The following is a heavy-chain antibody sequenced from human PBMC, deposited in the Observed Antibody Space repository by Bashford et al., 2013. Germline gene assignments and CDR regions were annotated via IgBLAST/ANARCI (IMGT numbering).Heavy chain of an antibody. Sequence: GGSLRLSCAASGFIFDDYAMHWVRQAPGKGLEWVSVISWNSGNIGYADSVKGRFTISRDNGKNSLFLQMDSLRAEDTAFYYCAKDRKNYGDYVFDYWGPGNPGHRLL. V-gene: IGHV3-9*01. D-gene: IGHD4-17*01. CDR3: AKDRKNYGDYVFDY. J-gene: IGHJ4*02. CDR2: ISWNSGNI. CDR1: GFIFDDYA.